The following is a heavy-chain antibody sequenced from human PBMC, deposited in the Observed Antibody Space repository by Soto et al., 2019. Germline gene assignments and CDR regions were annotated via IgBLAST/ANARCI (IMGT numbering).Heavy chain of an antibody. CDR1: GFTVSTKY. V-gene: IGHV3-66*01. D-gene: IGHD7-27*01. J-gene: IGHJ4*02. CDR2: IYSGGST. Sequence: EVQLVESGGGLVQPGGSLRLSCAASGFTVSTKYMSWVRQAPGKGLEWVSVIYSGGSTFYADSARGRFTIFRDNSKNTVNLQMNSLRDEDTAVYYCARDPGAADYWGQGTLVTVSS. CDR3: ARDPGAADY.